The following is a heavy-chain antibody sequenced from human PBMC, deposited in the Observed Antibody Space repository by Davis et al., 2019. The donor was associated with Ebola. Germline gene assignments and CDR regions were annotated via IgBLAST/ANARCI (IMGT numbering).Heavy chain of an antibody. CDR3: ARVRGGSWKDAFDI. Sequence: SVKVSCKASGGTFSSYAISWVRQAPGQGLEWMGGIIPIFGTGDYAQKFQGRVTITADKSTSTAYMELSSLRSEDTAVYYCARVRGGSWKDAFDIWGQGTMVNVSS. D-gene: IGHD2-15*01. J-gene: IGHJ3*02. CDR2: IIPIFGTG. CDR1: GGTFSSYA. V-gene: IGHV1-69*06.